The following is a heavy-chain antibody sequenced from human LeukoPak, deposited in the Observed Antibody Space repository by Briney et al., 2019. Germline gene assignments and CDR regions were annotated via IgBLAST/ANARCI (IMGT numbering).Heavy chain of an antibody. D-gene: IGHD6-6*01. V-gene: IGHV3-74*01. CDR3: ARGLSGYASSLGY. J-gene: IGHJ4*02. CDR1: GVTFSSYW. Sequence: GGSLRLSCAASGVTFSSYWMHWVRQAPGKGLVRVSRINSDGSSTSYADSVRGRFSISRDNAKNTLYLQMNSLRAEDTAVYYCARGLSGYASSLGYWGQGTLVTVSA. CDR2: INSDGSST.